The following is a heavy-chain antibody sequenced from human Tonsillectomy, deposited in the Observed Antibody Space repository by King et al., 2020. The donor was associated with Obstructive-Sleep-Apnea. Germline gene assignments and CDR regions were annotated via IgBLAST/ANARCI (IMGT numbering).Heavy chain of an antibody. CDR3: ARDADIVGATFSYYGMDV. J-gene: IGHJ6*02. Sequence: QLQESGPGLVKPSETLSLTCTVSGYSISSGYYWGWIRQPPGKGLEWIGSIYHSGSTYYNPSLKSRVTISVDTSKNQFSLKLSSVTAADTAVYYCARDADIVGATFSYYGMDVWGQGTTVTVSS. CDR1: GYSISSGYY. V-gene: IGHV4-38-2*02. D-gene: IGHD1-26*01. CDR2: IYHSGST.